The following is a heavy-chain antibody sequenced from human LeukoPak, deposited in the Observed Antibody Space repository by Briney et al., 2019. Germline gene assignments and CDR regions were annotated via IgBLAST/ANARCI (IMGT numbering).Heavy chain of an antibody. CDR1: GCTFSYHA. D-gene: IGHD3-22*01. CDR3: RKDGLSYDTSTHIYHVDH. CDR2: ISSGGHDAT. V-gene: IGHV3-23*01. Sequence: PGGSLRLSCAASGCTFSYHAMVWVRQAPRKGLEWVSGISSGGHDATFYADSVKGRFTVSRDNSKNTLYLQMNFLRVEDTVLYYSRKDGLSYDTSTHIYHVDHWGQGTLVTVSS. J-gene: IGHJ1*01.